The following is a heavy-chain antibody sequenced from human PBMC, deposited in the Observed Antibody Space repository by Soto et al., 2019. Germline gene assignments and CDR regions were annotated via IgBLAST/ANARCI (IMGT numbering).Heavy chain of an antibody. V-gene: IGHV3-15*01. CDR2: IKSKTDGETT. D-gene: IGHD3-10*01. Sequence: EVQLVESGGGLVKPGGSLRLSCAGSGFTFSNAWMSWVRQAPGKGLEWVGRIKSKTDGETTEYAVPVKDRFTISRDDLKNTLYLQMNSLKTEDTAVYYCTTPSGSWLDPWGQGTLVTVSS. CDR3: TTPSGSWLDP. CDR1: GFTFSNAW. J-gene: IGHJ5*02.